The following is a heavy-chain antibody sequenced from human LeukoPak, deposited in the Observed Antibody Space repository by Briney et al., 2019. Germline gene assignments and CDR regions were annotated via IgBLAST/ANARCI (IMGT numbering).Heavy chain of an antibody. J-gene: IGHJ4*02. CDR1: GFTFSNYW. CDR3: ASGRQLGY. CDR2: IKEDGSEK. Sequence: GGSLRLSCAASGFTFSNYWMSWVRQAPGKGLEWVANIKEDGSEKYYVDSVKGRFTISRDNARNPLYLQMNSLRAEDTAVYYCASGRQLGYWGQGTLVTVYS. D-gene: IGHD6-13*01. V-gene: IGHV3-7*01.